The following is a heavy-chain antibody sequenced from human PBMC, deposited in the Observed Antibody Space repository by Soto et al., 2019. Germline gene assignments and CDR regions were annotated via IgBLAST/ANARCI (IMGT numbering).Heavy chain of an antibody. Sequence: QVQLQESGPGLVKPSETLSLTCTVSGGSVSSGSYYWSWIRQPPGKGLEWIGYIYYSGSTNYNPYVKSRVTISVDTSKNQFSLKLSSVTAADTAVYYCAREVGPTIFGVVIIHNWFGPWGQGTLVTVSA. D-gene: IGHD3-3*01. CDR2: IYYSGST. V-gene: IGHV4-61*01. CDR3: AREVGPTIFGVVIIHNWFGP. CDR1: GGSVSSGSYY. J-gene: IGHJ5*02.